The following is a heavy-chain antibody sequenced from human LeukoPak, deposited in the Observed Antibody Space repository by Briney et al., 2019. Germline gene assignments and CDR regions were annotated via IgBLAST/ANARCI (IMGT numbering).Heavy chain of an antibody. CDR2: INEDGSEK. CDR3: VRSGGY. J-gene: IGHJ4*02. D-gene: IGHD1-26*01. Sequence: GASLRLSCAASGLTFSSHWMRWVRPAPEEGLEWVANINEDGSEKYYVDSVKGRFTISRDNAKNSLCLQMNSLRAEDTAIYYCVRSGGYWGQGTLVTVSS. CDR1: GLTFSSHW. V-gene: IGHV3-7*05.